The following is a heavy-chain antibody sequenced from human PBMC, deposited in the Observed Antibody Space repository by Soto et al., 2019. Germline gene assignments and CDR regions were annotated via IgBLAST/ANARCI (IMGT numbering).Heavy chain of an antibody. D-gene: IGHD6-13*01. CDR3: ARDHGIRYSSSWVTGYFDY. CDR1: GGSISSGGYY. CDR2: IYYSGST. J-gene: IGHJ4*02. Sequence: SETLSLTCTVSGGSISSGGYYWSWIRQHPGKGLEWIGYIYYSGSTYYNPSLKSRVTISVDTSKNQFSLKLSSVTAADTAVYYCARDHGIRYSSSWVTGYFDYSGPGTLLTVYS. V-gene: IGHV4-31*03.